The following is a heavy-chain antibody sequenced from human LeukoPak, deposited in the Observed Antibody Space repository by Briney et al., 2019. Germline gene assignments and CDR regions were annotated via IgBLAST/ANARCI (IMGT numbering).Heavy chain of an antibody. CDR3: ARDRNYYGSGSCFDY. CDR2: INSDGSST. V-gene: IGHV3-74*01. CDR1: GFTFSSYW. D-gene: IGHD3-10*01. J-gene: IGHJ4*02. Sequence: GGSLRLSCAASGFTFSSYWMHWVRQAPGKGLVWVSRINSDGSSTSYADSVKGRFTISRDNAKNTLYLQMNSLRAEDTAVYYCARDRNYYGSGSCFDYWGQGTLVTVSS.